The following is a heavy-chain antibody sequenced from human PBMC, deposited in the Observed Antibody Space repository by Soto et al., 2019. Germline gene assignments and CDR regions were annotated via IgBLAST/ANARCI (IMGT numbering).Heavy chain of an antibody. CDR2: ITYSSTTI. D-gene: IGHD6-19*01. CDR1: GFTFSNYN. Sequence: GGSLRLSCAASGFTFSNYNMNWVRQTPGKGLEWVSYITYSSTTISYADSVNGRFTISRDNAKNSLYLQMNSLRDEDTAVYYCARAGLAPFDYWGQGTLVTVSS. J-gene: IGHJ4*02. V-gene: IGHV3-48*02. CDR3: ARAGLAPFDY.